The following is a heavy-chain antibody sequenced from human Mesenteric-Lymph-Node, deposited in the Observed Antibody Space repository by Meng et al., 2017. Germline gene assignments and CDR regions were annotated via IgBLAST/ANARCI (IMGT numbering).Heavy chain of an antibody. J-gene: IGHJ6*02. CDR2: IYYSGST. D-gene: IGHD4-17*01. Sequence: SETLSLTCTVSGGSISSSSYYWGWIRQPPGKGLEWIGSIYYSGSTYYNPSLKSRVTISVDTSKNQFSLKLSSVTAADTAVYYCARYGDYVDYYYYGMDVWGQGTTVTVSS. CDR1: GGSISSSSYY. V-gene: IGHV4-39*07. CDR3: ARYGDYVDYYYYGMDV.